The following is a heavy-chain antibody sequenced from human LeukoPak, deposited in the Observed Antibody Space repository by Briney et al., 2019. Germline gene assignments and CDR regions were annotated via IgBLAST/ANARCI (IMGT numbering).Heavy chain of an antibody. CDR2: ISYDGSNK. Sequence: GRSLRLSCAASGFTFSSYGMHWVRQAPAKGLEGVAVISYDGSNKYYADSVKGRFTISRDNSKNTLYLQMNSLRAEDTAVYYCAKDGEGYGSGSYYPDYWGQGTLVTVSS. D-gene: IGHD3-10*01. V-gene: IGHV3-30*18. CDR3: AKDGEGYGSGSYYPDY. CDR1: GFTFSSYG. J-gene: IGHJ4*02.